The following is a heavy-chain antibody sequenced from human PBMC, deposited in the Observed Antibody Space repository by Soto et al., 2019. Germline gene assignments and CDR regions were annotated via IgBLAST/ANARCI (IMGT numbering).Heavy chain of an antibody. CDR2: IDPSDSYT. CDR3: ASIVGSTRSGVAY. D-gene: IGHD1-26*01. V-gene: IGHV5-10-1*01. J-gene: IGHJ4*02. Sequence: GESLKISCKGSGYSFTSYWIGWVRQMPGKGLEWMGRIDPSDSYTNYSPSFQGHVTISADKSISTAYLQWSSLKASDTAMYYCASIVGSTRSGVAYCGQATLVTVSS. CDR1: GYSFTSYW.